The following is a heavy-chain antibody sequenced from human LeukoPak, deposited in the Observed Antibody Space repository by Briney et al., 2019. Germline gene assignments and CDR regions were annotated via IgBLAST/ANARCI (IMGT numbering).Heavy chain of an antibody. CDR3: AKDFAAGPGRYSSGWYFGY. V-gene: IGHV3-30*02. Sequence: PGGSLRLSCAASGFTFSSYGMHWVRQAPGKGLEWVACIRYDGSNKYYADSVKGRFTISRDNSKNTLYLQMNSLRAEDTAVYYCAKDFAAGPGRYSSGWYFGYLGQGTLVTVSS. CDR1: GFTFSSYG. CDR2: IRYDGSNK. J-gene: IGHJ4*02. D-gene: IGHD6-19*01.